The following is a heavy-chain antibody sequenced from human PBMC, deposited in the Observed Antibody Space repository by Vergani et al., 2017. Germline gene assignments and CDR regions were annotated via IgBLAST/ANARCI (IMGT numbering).Heavy chain of an antibody. D-gene: IGHD1-7*01. CDR1: GGTFSSYA. J-gene: IGHJ6*02. V-gene: IGHV1-69*18. CDR3: ARVELELPYYYYYGMDV. Sequence: QVQLVQSGAEVKKPGSSVKVSCKASGGTFSSYAISWVRQAPGQGLEWMGRIIPIFGTANYAQKFQGRVTITADESTSTAYMELSSLRSEDTAVYYCARVELELPYYYYYGMDVWGQGTTVTVSS. CDR2: IIPIFGTA.